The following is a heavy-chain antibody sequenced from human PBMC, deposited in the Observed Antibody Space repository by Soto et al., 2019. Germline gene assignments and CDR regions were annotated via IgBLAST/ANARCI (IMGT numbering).Heavy chain of an antibody. V-gene: IGHV4-59*01. CDR2: IYYSGST. CDR3: AGGYCSGGSCYYDFDY. Sequence: QVQLQESGPGLVKPSETLSLTCTVSGGSISSYDWSWIRQPPGKGLEWIGSIYYSGSTNYNPSLKSRVTISVDTSKNQFSLKLSSVTAADTAVYYCAGGYCSGGSCYYDFDYWGQGTLVTVSS. D-gene: IGHD2-15*01. CDR1: GGSISSYD. J-gene: IGHJ4*02.